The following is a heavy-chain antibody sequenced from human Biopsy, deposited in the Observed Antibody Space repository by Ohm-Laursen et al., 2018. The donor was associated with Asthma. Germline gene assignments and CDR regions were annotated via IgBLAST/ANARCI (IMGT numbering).Heavy chain of an antibody. Sequence: SLRLSCAALGFAVSRDHMFWDRQAPGKGLEWVSVIYSGGTSHTADSVRGRFTISRDYSKNTLYLQMHSLRAEDTAVYYCARGDSSNWSHYYFDYWGQGTLVTVSS. CDR1: GFAVSRDH. V-gene: IGHV3-53*01. D-gene: IGHD3-22*01. CDR3: ARGDSSNWSHYYFDY. CDR2: IYSGGTS. J-gene: IGHJ4*02.